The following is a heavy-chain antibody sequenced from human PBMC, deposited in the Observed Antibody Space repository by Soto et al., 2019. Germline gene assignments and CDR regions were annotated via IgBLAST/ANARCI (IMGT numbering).Heavy chain of an antibody. J-gene: IGHJ6*03. CDR3: ASADNYHGSGNSTYYSYYYMDV. CDR1: GYTFTSYG. CDR2: ISGNNGNT. D-gene: IGHD3-10*01. V-gene: IGHV1-18*01. Sequence: QVQLVQSGAEVKKPGASVKVSCKASGYTFTSYGINWVRQAPGQGLEWMGWISGNNGNTNYAQKLQGRVTMTTDTSTSTANMEMRSLRSDATAVYYCASADNYHGSGNSTYYSYYYMDVWGKGTTVTVSS.